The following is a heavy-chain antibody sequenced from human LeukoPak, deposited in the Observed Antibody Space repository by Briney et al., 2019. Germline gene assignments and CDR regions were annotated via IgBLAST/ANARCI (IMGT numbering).Heavy chain of an antibody. V-gene: IGHV3-23*01. CDR1: GFTFSSYA. CDR2: ISGSGGST. D-gene: IGHD2-2*01. Sequence: PGGSLRLSCAASGFTFSSYAMSWVRQAPGKGLEWVSAISGSGGSTYYADSVKGRFTISRDNSKNTLYLQMNSLRAEDTAVYYCAKDPPLSIVVVPAATGFVSWGQGTLVTVSS. CDR3: AKDPPLSIVVVPAATGFVS. J-gene: IGHJ5*01.